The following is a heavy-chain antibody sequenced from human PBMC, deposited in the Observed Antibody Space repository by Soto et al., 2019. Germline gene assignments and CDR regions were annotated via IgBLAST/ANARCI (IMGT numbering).Heavy chain of an antibody. J-gene: IGHJ5*02. V-gene: IGHV2-5*02. CDR2: IYWDDDK. D-gene: IGHD3-16*01. CDR3: AHIPNYYQYDWFDP. CDR1: GFSLTTRGVG. Sequence: QITLKESGPTLVKPTQTLTLTCTFSGFSLTTRGVGVGWIRQPPGKALECLALIYWDDDKRYSPSLQSRLSITKDTSKNQVVLTMTNVDPMDTATYYCAHIPNYYQYDWFDPWGKGTLVAVSS.